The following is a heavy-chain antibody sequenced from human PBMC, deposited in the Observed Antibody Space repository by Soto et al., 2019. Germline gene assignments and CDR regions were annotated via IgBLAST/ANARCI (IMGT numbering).Heavy chain of an antibody. Sequence: QVQLVQSGGEVKKPGASVKVSCKASGYTFSNYGITWVRQAPGQGLEWMGWISGYNGNTKYAQKFQGRVSMTTDTSTRTAYVELRRLRSDDTAMYYCARDDTGNTPIDYWGQGDLVSDSS. D-gene: IGHD1-7*01. CDR1: GYTFSNYG. CDR2: ISGYNGNT. CDR3: ARDDTGNTPIDY. J-gene: IGHJ4*02. V-gene: IGHV1-18*01.